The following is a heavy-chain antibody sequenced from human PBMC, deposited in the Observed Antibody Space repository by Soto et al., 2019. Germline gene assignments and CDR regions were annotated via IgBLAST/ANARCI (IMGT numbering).Heavy chain of an antibody. Sequence: AGGSLRLSCAASGFTFSDYAMHWVRQAPGKGLEWVAIISFDGSNEHYADSVQGRFTISRDNSENTLYLQMNSLRADDTAVYYCARPAAPVIRYSGMDVWGQGTTVTIS. CDR2: ISFDGSNE. D-gene: IGHD2-21*01. CDR1: GFTFSDYA. J-gene: IGHJ6*02. CDR3: ARPAAPVIRYSGMDV. V-gene: IGHV3-30-3*01.